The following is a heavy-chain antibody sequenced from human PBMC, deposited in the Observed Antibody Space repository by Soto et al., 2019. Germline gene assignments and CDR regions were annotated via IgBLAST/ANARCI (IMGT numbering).Heavy chain of an antibody. CDR3: ARGFSSVSMDA. D-gene: IGHD6-19*01. CDR1: GDSVSSGGYY. V-gene: IGHV4-61*08. Sequence: PSDTLYLNCTVSGDSVSSGGYYWIWIRQPPGKGLEWIGYIYSSGSANYNPSLKSRVTISRDTSKNQISLKVASVTAADTAGYYCARGFSSVSMDAWGQGTTVTVSS. CDR2: IYSSGSA. J-gene: IGHJ6*02.